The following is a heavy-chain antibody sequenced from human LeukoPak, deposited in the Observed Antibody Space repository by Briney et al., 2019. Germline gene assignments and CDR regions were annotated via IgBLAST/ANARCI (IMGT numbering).Heavy chain of an antibody. J-gene: IGHJ5*02. V-gene: IGHV4-59*01. Sequence: SETLSLTCTVSGGSITSYYWSWIRQPPGKGLEWIGYIYYSGSANYNPSLKSRVTISVDTSKNQFSLKLSSVTAADTAVYYCARGGVNYKIAGPWGQGALVTVSS. CDR3: ARGGVNYKIAGP. CDR1: GGSITSYY. D-gene: IGHD3-10*01. CDR2: IYYSGSA.